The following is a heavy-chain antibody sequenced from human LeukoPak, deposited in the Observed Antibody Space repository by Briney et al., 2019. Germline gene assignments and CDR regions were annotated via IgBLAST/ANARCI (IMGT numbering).Heavy chain of an antibody. J-gene: IGHJ6*02. D-gene: IGHD6-6*01. Sequence: GGSLGLSCAASGFTLSNYWMHRVRQAPGKGLVWVSRINSDGSSTIYADSVKGRFTISRDNAKNTLYLQMNSLRAEDTAVYYCARQVSYGMDVWGQGTTVTVSS. CDR2: INSDGSST. V-gene: IGHV3-74*01. CDR1: GFTLSNYW. CDR3: ARQVSYGMDV.